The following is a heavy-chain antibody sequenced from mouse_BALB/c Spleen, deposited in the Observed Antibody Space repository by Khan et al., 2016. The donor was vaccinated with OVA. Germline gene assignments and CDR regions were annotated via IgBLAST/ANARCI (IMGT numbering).Heavy chain of an antibody. CDR3: ARERYYAMDY. CDR2: IDPANGNT. Sequence: VQLKESGAELVKPGASVKLSCTASGFNIKDTYMHWVKQRPEQGLEWIGRIDPANGNTKYDPKFQGKATITADTSSNTAYLQLSSLTSEDTAVYYCARERYYAMDYWGQGTSVTVSS. V-gene: IGHV14-3*02. CDR1: GFNIKDTY. J-gene: IGHJ4*01.